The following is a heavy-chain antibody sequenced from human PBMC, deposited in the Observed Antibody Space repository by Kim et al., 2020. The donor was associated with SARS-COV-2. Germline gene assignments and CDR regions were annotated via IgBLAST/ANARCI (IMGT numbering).Heavy chain of an antibody. Sequence: LKSRVTISVDTSKNQFSLKLSPVTAADTAVYYCARQPPPYDFWSGYYFDYWGQGTLVTVSS. V-gene: IGHV4-59*08. J-gene: IGHJ4*02. CDR3: ARQPPPYDFWSGYYFDY. D-gene: IGHD3-3*01.